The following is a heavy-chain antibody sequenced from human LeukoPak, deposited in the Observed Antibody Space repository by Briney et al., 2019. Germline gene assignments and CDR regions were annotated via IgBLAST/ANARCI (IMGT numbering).Heavy chain of an antibody. D-gene: IGHD3-22*01. CDR1: GGSISSYY. V-gene: IGHV4-59*01. CDR3: ARRRNYYDSSGIFDY. Sequence: SETLSLTCTVSGGSISSYYWSWIRQPPGKGLEWIGYIYYSGSTNYNPSLKSRDTISVDTSKNQFSLKLSSVTAADTAVYYCARRRNYYDSSGIFDYWGQGTLVTVSS. CDR2: IYYSGST. J-gene: IGHJ4*02.